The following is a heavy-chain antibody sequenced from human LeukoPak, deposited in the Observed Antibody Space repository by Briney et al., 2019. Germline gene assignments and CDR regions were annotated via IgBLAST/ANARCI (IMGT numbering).Heavy chain of an antibody. J-gene: IGHJ5*02. D-gene: IGHD2-15*01. CDR3: ARSPYCSGGSCFTNWFDP. V-gene: IGHV1-18*03. Sequence: ASVKVSCKASGYTFTSYGISWVRQAPGQGLEWMGWISAYNGNTNYAQKLQGRVTMTTDTSTSTAYMELRSLRSDDMAVYYCARSPYCSGGSCFTNWFDPWGQGTLVTVSS. CDR2: ISAYNGNT. CDR1: GYTFTSYG.